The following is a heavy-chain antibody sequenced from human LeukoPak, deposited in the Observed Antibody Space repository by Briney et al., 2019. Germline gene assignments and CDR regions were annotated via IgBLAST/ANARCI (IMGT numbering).Heavy chain of an antibody. CDR3: ARGIVVGIAVADPFDP. V-gene: IGHV1-18*01. J-gene: IGHJ5*02. Sequence: GASVKVSCKASGYTFTTYGIIWVRQAPGQGLEWMGWISAYSGNTNYAQKLQGRVTMTTDTSTSTAYMELRSLRSDDTAVYYCARGIVVGIAVADPFDPWGQGTLVTVSS. CDR1: GYTFTTYG. D-gene: IGHD6-19*01. CDR2: ISAYSGNT.